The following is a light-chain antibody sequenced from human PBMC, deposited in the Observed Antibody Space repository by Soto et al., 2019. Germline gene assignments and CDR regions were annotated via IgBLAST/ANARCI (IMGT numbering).Light chain of an antibody. CDR1: SSDVGGYNY. CDR2: EVS. CDR3: NSCAGSINGG. J-gene: IGLJ3*02. Sequence: QSALTQPPSASGSPGQSVTISCTGTSSDVGGYNYVSWYQQHPGKAPKLMIYEVSKRPSGVPDRFSGSKSGNTASLTVSGLPAEDEADYSCNSCAGSINGGFGGGTTLAVL. V-gene: IGLV2-8*01.